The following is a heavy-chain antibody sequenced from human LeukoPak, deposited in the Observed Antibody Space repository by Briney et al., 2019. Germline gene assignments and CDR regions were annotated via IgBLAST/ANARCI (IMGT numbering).Heavy chain of an antibody. J-gene: IGHJ4*02. D-gene: IGHD6-6*01. CDR2: IYPGDSDT. Sequence: GESLKISCKGSGYGFTSYWIGWVRQMPGKGLEWVGIIYPGDSDTRYSPSFQGQVTISADKSISTAYLQWSSLKASDTAMYYCARRPTPIAARPFDYWGQGTLVTVSS. CDR3: ARRPTPIAARPFDY. CDR1: GYGFTSYW. V-gene: IGHV5-51*01.